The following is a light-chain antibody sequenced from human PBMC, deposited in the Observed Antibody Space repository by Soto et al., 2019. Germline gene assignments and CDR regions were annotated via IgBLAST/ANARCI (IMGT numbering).Light chain of an antibody. Sequence: ETVLTQSPGTLSLSPGERATLSCRASQPVFIRYLAWYQQKPGQAPRLLIYGASTRATGIPDRFSGSGSGTDFTLTVSRLEPEDFAVYYCQVRTDWPPFKYTFGQGTKLEVK. J-gene: IGKJ2*01. CDR3: QVRTDWPPFKYT. V-gene: IGKV3D-20*02. CDR1: QPVFIRY. CDR2: GAS.